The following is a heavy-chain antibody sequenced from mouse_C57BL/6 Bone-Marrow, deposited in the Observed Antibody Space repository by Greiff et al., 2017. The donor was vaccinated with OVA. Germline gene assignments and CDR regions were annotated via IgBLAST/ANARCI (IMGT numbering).Heavy chain of an antibody. J-gene: IGHJ1*03. CDR1: GYTFTSYW. Sequence: EVKLVESGTVLARPGASVKMSCKTSGYTFTSYWMHWVKQRPGQGLEWIGAIYPGNSDTSYNQKFKGKAKLTAVTSASTAYMELSSLTNEDSAVYYCTIYYYGSSYWYFDVWGTGTTVTVSS. CDR2: IYPGNSDT. D-gene: IGHD1-1*01. CDR3: TIYYYGSSYWYFDV. V-gene: IGHV1-5*01.